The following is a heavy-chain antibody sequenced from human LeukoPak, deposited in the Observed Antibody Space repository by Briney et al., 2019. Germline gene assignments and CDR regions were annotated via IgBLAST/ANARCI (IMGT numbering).Heavy chain of an antibody. CDR1: GFSFSSYE. Sequence: PGGSLRLSCAASGFSFSSYEMNWVRQAPGKGLEWIAYVSISGTIIYYADSVKGRFTISRDNAKNSLYLQMNSLRAEDTAVYYCARGYLRYYYMDAWGKGTTVTVSS. CDR3: ARGYLRYYYMDA. V-gene: IGHV3-48*03. J-gene: IGHJ6*03. D-gene: IGHD5-12*01. CDR2: VSISGTII.